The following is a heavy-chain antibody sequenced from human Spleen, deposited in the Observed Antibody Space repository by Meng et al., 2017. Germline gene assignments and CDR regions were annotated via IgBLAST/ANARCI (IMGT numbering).Heavy chain of an antibody. CDR1: GYSFTSYW. CDR2: IYAGDSDT. D-gene: IGHD6-19*01. V-gene: IGHV5-51*01. CDR3: ARTYGSGWIDN. J-gene: IGHJ4*02. Sequence: GESLKISCKGSGYSFTSYWIAWVRQMPGKGLEWMGIIYAGDSDTRYSPSFQGQVTMSVDKSISTAYLQWSSLKAADTAVYYCARTYGSGWIDNWGQGTLVTVSS.